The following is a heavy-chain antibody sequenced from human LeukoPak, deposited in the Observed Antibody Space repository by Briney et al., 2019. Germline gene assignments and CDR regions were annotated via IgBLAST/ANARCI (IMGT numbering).Heavy chain of an antibody. J-gene: IGHJ4*02. V-gene: IGHV1-2*04. CDR2: INPNSGGT. D-gene: IGHD5-18*01. CDR1: GYTFTGYY. Sequence: ASVKVSCKASGYTFTGYYMHWVRQAPGQGLEWMGWINPNSGGTNYAQEFQGWVTMTRDTSISTAYMELSRLRSDDTAVYYCARGGDTAMVKAFDYWGQGTLVTVSS. CDR3: ARGGDTAMVKAFDY.